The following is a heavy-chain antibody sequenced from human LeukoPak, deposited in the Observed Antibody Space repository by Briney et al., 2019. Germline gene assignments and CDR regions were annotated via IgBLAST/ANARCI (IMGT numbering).Heavy chain of an antibody. CDR3: AELGITMIGGV. CDR1: GFTFTNAW. D-gene: IGHD3-10*02. V-gene: IGHV3-48*04. J-gene: IGHJ6*04. Sequence: GGSLRLSCAAAGFTFTNAWMTWVRQAPGKGLEWVSYISSSGSTIYYADSVKGRFTISRDNAKNSLYLQMNSLRAEDTAVYYCAELGITMIGGVWGKGTTVTISS. CDR2: ISSSGSTI.